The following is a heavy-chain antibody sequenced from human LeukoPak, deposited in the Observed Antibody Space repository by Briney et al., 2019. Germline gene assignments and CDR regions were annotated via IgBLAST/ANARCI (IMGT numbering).Heavy chain of an antibody. J-gene: IGHJ4*02. CDR2: TWFDGSQK. V-gene: IGHV3-33*06. Sequence: GRPLRLSCAVSGFSFRDFGFHWVRQAPGKGLEWVAVTWFDGSQKYYADSVKGRFTISRDNSKNTLYLEMNSLRVEDTAVYYCAKWEGTRQFYFGYWGQGALVTVSS. CDR3: AKWEGTRQFYFGY. D-gene: IGHD1-26*01. CDR1: GFSFRDFG.